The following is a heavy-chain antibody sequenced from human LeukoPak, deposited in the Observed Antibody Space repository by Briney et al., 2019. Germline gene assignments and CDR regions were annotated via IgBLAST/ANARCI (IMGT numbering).Heavy chain of an antibody. CDR3: ARRTGYHCTNGICYTRGGLDY. D-gene: IGHD2-8*01. Sequence: GGSLRLSCVASGFALSGYWMNWVRQAPGKGLEWVSYISTGSSTMYYADSVKGRFTISRDNAKNSLYLQMNSLRDEDTAVYYCARRTGYHCTNGICYTRGGLDYWGEGTMVTVCS. V-gene: IGHV3-48*02. J-gene: IGHJ4*02. CDR2: ISTGSSTM. CDR1: GFALSGYW.